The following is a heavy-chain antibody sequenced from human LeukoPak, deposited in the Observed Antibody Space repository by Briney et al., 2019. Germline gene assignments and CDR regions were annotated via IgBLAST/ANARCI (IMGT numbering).Heavy chain of an antibody. Sequence: GGSLRLSCAASGFTVSSNYMTWVRQAPGKGLEWVSAISDSGGDITSYADSVKGRFTISRDNSKNTLYLQMNSLRAEDTAIYYCAPRGVEAAWGQGALVTVSS. J-gene: IGHJ5*02. CDR2: ISDSGGDIT. V-gene: IGHV3-23*01. CDR3: APRGVEAA. CDR1: GFTVSSNY. D-gene: IGHD3-10*01.